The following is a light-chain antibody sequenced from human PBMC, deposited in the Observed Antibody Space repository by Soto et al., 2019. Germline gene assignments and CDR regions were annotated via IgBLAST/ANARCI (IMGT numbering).Light chain of an antibody. CDR2: GAS. J-gene: IGKJ1*01. CDR3: QQYNDWPRT. CDR1: QSVSSN. V-gene: IGKV3-15*01. Sequence: EIVMTQSPATLSVSPGERATLSCRASQSVSSNLAWYQQKPGQVPRLLIYGASTRATGIPARFSGSGSGTEFTLTITSLQSEDFAVYYGQQYNDWPRTFGQGTKVEVK.